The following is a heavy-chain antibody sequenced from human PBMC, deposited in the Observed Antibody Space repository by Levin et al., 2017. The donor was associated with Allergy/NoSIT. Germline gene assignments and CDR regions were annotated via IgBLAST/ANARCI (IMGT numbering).Heavy chain of an antibody. CDR3: ARLRLRGSIAARPADY. V-gene: IGHV4-34*01. J-gene: IGHJ4*02. CDR2: VNHSGST. CDR1: GGSFSGYY. Sequence: SETLSLTCAVYGGSFSGYYWSWIRQPPGKGLEWIGEVNHSGSTNYNPSLKSRVTISVDTSKNQFSLKLSSVTAADTAVYYCARLRLRGSIAARPADYWGQGTLVTVSS. D-gene: IGHD6-6*01.